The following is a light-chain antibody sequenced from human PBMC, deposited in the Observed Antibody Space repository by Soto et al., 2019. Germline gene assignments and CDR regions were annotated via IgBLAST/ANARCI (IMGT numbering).Light chain of an antibody. J-gene: IGKJ5*01. Sequence: DIVLTQSPCTLSFSPGERATLSCRASQSGSSSYLAWYQQYPGQAPRLLIYGASRRATGIPARFTGSGSGTDFTLTISRLEPEDFAVYSCQQYGRSPPITYGHGTRLEIK. V-gene: IGKV3-20*01. CDR3: QQYGRSPPIT. CDR1: QSGSSSY. CDR2: GAS.